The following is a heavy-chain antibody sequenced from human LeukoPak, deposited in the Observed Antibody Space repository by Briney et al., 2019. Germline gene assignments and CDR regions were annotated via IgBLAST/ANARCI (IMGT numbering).Heavy chain of an antibody. J-gene: IGHJ4*02. CDR2: ISGSGGST. CDR1: GFTFSSYA. V-gene: IGHV3-23*01. CDR3: AKDPGGYTFGGVIAVDY. Sequence: GGSLRLSCAASGFTFSSYAMSWVRQAPGKGLEWVSAISGSGGSTYYADSVKGRFTISRDNSKNTLYLQMNSLRAEDTAVYYCAKDPGGYTFGGVIAVDYWGQGTLVTVSS. D-gene: IGHD3-16*02.